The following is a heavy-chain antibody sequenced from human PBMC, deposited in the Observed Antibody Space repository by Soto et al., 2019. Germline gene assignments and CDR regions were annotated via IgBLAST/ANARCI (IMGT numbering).Heavy chain of an antibody. CDR3: ARVSCTNGVCYLSY. J-gene: IGHJ4*02. V-gene: IGHV4-59*08. CDR2: IYYSGST. Sequence: SQTLPLPWTVSGGKIRSYYWRWIRQNPGKGLEWIGYIYYSGSTNYNPSLKSRVTISVDTSKNQFSLKLSSVTAADTAVYYCARVSCTNGVCYLSYWGQGTLVTVSS. D-gene: IGHD2-8*01. CDR1: GGKIRSYY.